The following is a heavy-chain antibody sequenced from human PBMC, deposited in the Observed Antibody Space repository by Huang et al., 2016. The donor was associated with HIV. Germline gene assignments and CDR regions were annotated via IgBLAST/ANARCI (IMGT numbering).Heavy chain of an antibody. J-gene: IGHJ4*03. CDR3: ARDSAITVTAYSDY. CDR1: GYDFRAQG. CDR2: ISAYTGDS. V-gene: IGHV1-18*01. D-gene: IGHD4-17*01. Sequence: QLVQSEPDMWKPGASLRISCRASGYDFRAQGGTWGRQAPGKGLEWLGWISAYTGDSNYAQPVQDRLSLTTDTSTNTAYLELRSLRSDDTALYYCARDSAITVTAYSDYWGQGTLVTVSS.